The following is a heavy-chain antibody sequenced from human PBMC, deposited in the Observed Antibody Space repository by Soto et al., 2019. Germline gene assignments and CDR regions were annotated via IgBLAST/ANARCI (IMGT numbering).Heavy chain of an antibody. J-gene: IGHJ4*02. CDR3: ARDPQGVAATNYFDY. D-gene: IGHD2-15*01. CDR2: MNPNSGNT. Sequence: ASVKVSCKASGYTFTSYDINWVRQATGQGLEWMGWMNPNSGNTGYAQKFQGRVTMTRNTSTSTAYMELSSLRSEDTAVYYCARDPQGVAATNYFDYWGQGTLVTVSS. CDR1: GYTFTSYD. V-gene: IGHV1-8*01.